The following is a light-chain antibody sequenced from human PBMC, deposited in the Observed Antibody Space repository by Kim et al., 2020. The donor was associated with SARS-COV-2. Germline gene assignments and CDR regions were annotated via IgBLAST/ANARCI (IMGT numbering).Light chain of an antibody. V-gene: IGLV2-8*01. CDR3: CSYAGSNNFEVV. CDR2: EVS. Sequence: GTMSCTGTSSDVGNYKYVYWYHQHPGKAPKPMIYEVSQRTSGVPDRFSGSKSGNTASPTVSGLQAEDEADYYCCSYAGSNNFEVVFGGGTQLTVL. J-gene: IGLJ2*01. CDR1: SSDVGNYKY.